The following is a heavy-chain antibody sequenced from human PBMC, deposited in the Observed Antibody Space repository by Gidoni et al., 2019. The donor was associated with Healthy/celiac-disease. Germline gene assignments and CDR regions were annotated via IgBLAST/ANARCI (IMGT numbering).Heavy chain of an antibody. J-gene: IGHJ4*02. CDR3: AKRMVRGVIITLHSDY. Sequence: EVQLLESGGGLVQPGGSLRLSCAASGFTFSSYAMSWVRQPPGKGLEWVSAISGSGGSTYYADSVKGRFTISRDNSKNTLYLQMNSLRAEDTAVYYCAKRMVRGVIITLHSDYWGQGTLVTVSS. V-gene: IGHV3-23*01. CDR1: GFTFSSYA. D-gene: IGHD3-10*01. CDR2: ISGSGGST.